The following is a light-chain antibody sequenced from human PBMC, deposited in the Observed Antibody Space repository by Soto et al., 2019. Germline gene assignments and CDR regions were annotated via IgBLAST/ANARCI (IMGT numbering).Light chain of an antibody. J-gene: IGKJ1*01. CDR1: QGISNY. V-gene: IGKV1-27*01. CDR2: AAS. Sequence: DIQMTQSPPSLSAYVGDRVTITCRASQGISNYLAWYQQKPGELPKLVIYAASILQTGVPSRFSGSGSGTDFSLTISSLQPEDVATYFCQKYNSPPRTFGQGTKVDIK. CDR3: QKYNSPPRT.